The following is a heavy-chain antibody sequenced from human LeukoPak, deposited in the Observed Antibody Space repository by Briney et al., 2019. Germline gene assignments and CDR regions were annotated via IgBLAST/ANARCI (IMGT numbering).Heavy chain of an antibody. J-gene: IGHJ4*02. V-gene: IGHV4-39*01. Sequence: SETLSLTCTVSGGSVSSSSYFWGWIRQPPGKGLEWIGSIHYSGSTYYNPSLKSRVTISVDTSENQFSLKLSSVTAADTAVYYCARVDMGGAADFDFWGQGTLVTVSS. CDR1: GGSVSSSSYF. CDR2: IHYSGST. CDR3: ARVDMGGAADFDF. D-gene: IGHD6-13*01.